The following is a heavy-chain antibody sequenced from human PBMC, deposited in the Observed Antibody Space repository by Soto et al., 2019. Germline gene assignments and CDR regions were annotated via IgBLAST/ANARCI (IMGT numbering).Heavy chain of an antibody. J-gene: IGHJ4*02. Sequence: GGSLRLSCAASGFTFNKVWMSWVRQAPGKGLEWVGHIESKADGGTTSYAAPVKGRFVISRDDSIDTLFLQMNSLKTADTAVYYCATMGSYCGGDCYSADRNFDYWGQGTMVTVPS. V-gene: IGHV3-15*04. CDR3: ATMGSYCGGDCYSADRNFDY. D-gene: IGHD2-21*02. CDR2: IESKADGGTT. CDR1: GFTFNKVW.